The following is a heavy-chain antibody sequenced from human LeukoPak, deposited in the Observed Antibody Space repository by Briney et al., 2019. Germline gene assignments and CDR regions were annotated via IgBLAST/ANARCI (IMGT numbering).Heavy chain of an antibody. CDR1: GIIFTNHA. J-gene: IGHJ5*02. Sequence: GGSLRLSCAASGIIFTNHAMHWVRQAPGKGLEWVAVTSYDGSKRYYADSIKGRLTISRDNSKNIVYLQMNGVEAEDTALYYCATDQRENDCGDFHLDAWGRGTLVTVSS. V-gene: IGHV3-30-3*01. D-gene: IGHD4-17*01. CDR3: ATDQRENDCGDFHLDA. CDR2: TSYDGSKR.